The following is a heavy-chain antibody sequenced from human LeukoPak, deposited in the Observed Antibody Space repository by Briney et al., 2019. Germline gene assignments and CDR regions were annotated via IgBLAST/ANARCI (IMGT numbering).Heavy chain of an antibody. Sequence: PGGSLRLSCAASGFTFSSYAMSWVRQAPGKGLEWVSASSGSGGNTYYADSVKGRFTIPRDNSKNTLSLQINSLRAEDTAVYYCAKGFYDILTGYHFDHWGQGTLVTVSS. CDR2: SSGSGGNT. CDR3: AKGFYDILTGYHFDH. J-gene: IGHJ4*02. D-gene: IGHD3-9*01. CDR1: GFTFSSYA. V-gene: IGHV3-23*01.